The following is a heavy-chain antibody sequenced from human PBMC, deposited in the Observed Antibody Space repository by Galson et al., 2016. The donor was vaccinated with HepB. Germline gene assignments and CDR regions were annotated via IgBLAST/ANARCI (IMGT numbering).Heavy chain of an antibody. V-gene: IGHV3-33*01. CDR3: ARESSIAAAGVLDY. J-gene: IGHJ4*02. CDR2: IWYDGSNK. Sequence: SLRLSCAASGFTFSSYGLHWVRQAPGNGLEWVAVIWYDGSNKYYADSVKGRFTISRDNSKNTLYLQMNSLRAEDTAVYYCARESSIAAAGVLDYWGQGTLVTVSS. D-gene: IGHD6-13*01. CDR1: GFTFSSYG.